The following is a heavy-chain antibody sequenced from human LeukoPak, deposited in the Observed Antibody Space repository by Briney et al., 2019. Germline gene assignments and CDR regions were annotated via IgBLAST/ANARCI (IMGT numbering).Heavy chain of an antibody. CDR1: GFTFSSYS. V-gene: IGHV3-48*01. Sequence: GGSLRLSCAASGFTFSSYSMNWVRQAPGKGLKWVSYISSSSSTIYYADSVRGRFTISRDNAKHSLYLQMNSLRAEDTAGYYCAREVCSSTSCHLDYWDQGTLVTVPS. D-gene: IGHD2-2*01. CDR2: ISSSSSTI. J-gene: IGHJ4*02. CDR3: AREVCSSTSCHLDY.